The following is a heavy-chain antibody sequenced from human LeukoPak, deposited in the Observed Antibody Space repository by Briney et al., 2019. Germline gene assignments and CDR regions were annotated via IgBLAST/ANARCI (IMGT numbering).Heavy chain of an antibody. Sequence: GASVKVSCKASGGTFSSYAISWVRQAPGQGLEWMGGIIPILGTANYAQKFQGRVTITTDESTSTAYMELSSLRSEDTAVYYCARYLPAVDAFDIWGQGTMVTVSS. CDR2: IIPILGTA. J-gene: IGHJ3*02. D-gene: IGHD2-2*01. CDR1: GGTFSSYA. CDR3: ARYLPAVDAFDI. V-gene: IGHV1-69*05.